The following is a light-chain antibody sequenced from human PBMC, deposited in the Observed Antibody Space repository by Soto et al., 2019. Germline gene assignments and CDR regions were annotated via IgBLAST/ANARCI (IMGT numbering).Light chain of an antibody. CDR2: AAS. CDR3: QQFNSYPVN. Sequence: AIPVTQSPSSLSASVGDRVTITCLASQDITGALAWYQQKPGQPPQLLIYAASTLENGLPSTFSVDSPGTQFTLAISGPQPDYLGPYYDQQFNSYPVNVGNGTILDIK. V-gene: IGKV1-13*02. J-gene: IGKJ5*01. CDR1: QDITGA.